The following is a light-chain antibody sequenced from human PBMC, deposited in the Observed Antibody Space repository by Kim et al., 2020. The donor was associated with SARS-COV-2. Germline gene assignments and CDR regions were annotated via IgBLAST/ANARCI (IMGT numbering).Light chain of an antibody. V-gene: IGKV3-20*01. Sequence: LSPGERATLSCRASQSVSSSYLAWYQKKAGQAPRLIIYGATSRATGIPDRFSGSGSGTDFTLTISRLEPEDFAVYYCQQYGSSSYSFGQGTKLEI. J-gene: IGKJ2*03. CDR2: GAT. CDR1: QSVSSSY. CDR3: QQYGSSSYS.